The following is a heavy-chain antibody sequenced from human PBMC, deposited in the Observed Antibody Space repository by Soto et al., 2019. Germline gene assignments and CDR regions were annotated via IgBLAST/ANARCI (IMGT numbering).Heavy chain of an antibody. D-gene: IGHD3-3*01. V-gene: IGHV3-23*01. Sequence: GGSLRLSCAASGFTFSSYAMSWVRQAPGKELEWVSAISGSGGSTYYADSVKGRFTISRDNSKNTLYLQMNSLRAEDTAVYYCATSFYYFWSGHYTFYYWGQGTLVPVSS. J-gene: IGHJ4*02. CDR2: ISGSGGST. CDR1: GFTFSSYA. CDR3: ATSFYYFWSGHYTFYY.